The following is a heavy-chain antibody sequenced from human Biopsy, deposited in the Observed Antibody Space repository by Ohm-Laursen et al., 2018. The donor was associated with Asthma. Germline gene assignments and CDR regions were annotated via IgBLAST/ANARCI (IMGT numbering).Heavy chain of an antibody. Sequence: GSLRLSCTAPGFSFGDFFMTWVRQAPGKGLEWVASISSSGSTKYPSESVLGRCTISRDNTQKSMTLELRSLRSEDTAVYYCARKAGSCISRTCYSLDFWGQGTLVTVSS. CDR3: ARKAGSCISRTCYSLDF. J-gene: IGHJ4*02. D-gene: IGHD2-2*01. CDR2: ISSSGSTK. CDR1: GFSFGDFF. V-gene: IGHV3-11*01.